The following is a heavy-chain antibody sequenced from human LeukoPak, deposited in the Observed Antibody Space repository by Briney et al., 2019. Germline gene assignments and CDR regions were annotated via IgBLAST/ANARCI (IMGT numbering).Heavy chain of an antibody. Sequence: ASVKVSCKASGYTFTGYYMHWVRQAPGQGLEWMGWINPNSGGTNYAQKFQGRVTTTRDTSISTAYMELSRLRSDDTAVYYCASLCSSTSCYSYAFDIWGQGTMVTVSS. CDR1: GYTFTGYY. J-gene: IGHJ3*02. CDR3: ASLCSSTSCYSYAFDI. D-gene: IGHD2-2*01. CDR2: INPNSGGT. V-gene: IGHV1-2*02.